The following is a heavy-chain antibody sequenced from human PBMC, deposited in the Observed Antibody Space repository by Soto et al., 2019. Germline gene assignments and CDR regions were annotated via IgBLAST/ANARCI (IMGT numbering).Heavy chain of an antibody. Sequence: SETLSLTCAVYGGSFSGYYWSWIRQPPGKGLEWIGEINHSGSTNYNPSLKSRVTISVDTSKNQFSLKLSSVTAADTAVYYCARSAYYYDSSGYYSGRRAFDIWGQGTMVTVSS. CDR3: ARSAYYYDSSGYYSGRRAFDI. CDR1: GGSFSGYY. CDR2: INHSGST. J-gene: IGHJ3*02. V-gene: IGHV4-34*01. D-gene: IGHD3-22*01.